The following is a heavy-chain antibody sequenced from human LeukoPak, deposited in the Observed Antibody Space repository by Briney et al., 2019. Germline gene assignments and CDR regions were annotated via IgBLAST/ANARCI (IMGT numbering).Heavy chain of an antibody. D-gene: IGHD2-8*02. CDR2: FDPEDDET. J-gene: IGHJ4*02. CDR1: GYTLTELS. Sequence: ASVKVSCKVSGYTLTELSMHWVRQAPGKGLEWMGGFDPEDDETISAQRFQGRVTMTEDTSTDTAYMELSSLRSDDTAVYFCATLESILVPYFDYWGQGTLVTVSS. V-gene: IGHV1-24*01. CDR3: ATLESILVPYFDY.